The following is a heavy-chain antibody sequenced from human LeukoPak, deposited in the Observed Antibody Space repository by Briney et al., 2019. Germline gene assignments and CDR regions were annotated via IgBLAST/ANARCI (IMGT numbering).Heavy chain of an antibody. CDR2: IYYSGST. D-gene: IGHD3-10*01. J-gene: IGHJ4*02. CDR3: AVPSITYQYYFDY. CDR1: GGSISSGSYY. V-gene: IGHV4-39*01. Sequence: SETLSLTCTVSGGSISSGSYYWGWIRQPPGKGLEWIGSIYYSGSTYYNPSLKSRVTISVDTSKNQFSLKLSSVTAADTAVYYCAVPSITYQYYFDYWGQGTLVTVSS.